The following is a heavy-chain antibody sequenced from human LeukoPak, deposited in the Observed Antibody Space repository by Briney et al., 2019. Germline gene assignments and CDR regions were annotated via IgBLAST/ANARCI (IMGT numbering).Heavy chain of an antibody. V-gene: IGHV1-69*05. CDR2: IIPIFGTA. CDR3: ARTSDGYSGGWYYYYYMDV. J-gene: IGHJ6*03. CDR1: GGTFSSYA. Sequence: ASVKVSCKASGGTFSSYAISWVRQAPGQGLEWMGGIIPIFGTANYAQKFQGRVTITRDEYTRTAYMELNSLRSKDTAVSFSARTSDGYSGGWYYYYYMDVGGEGTTVTVSS. D-gene: IGHD6-19*01.